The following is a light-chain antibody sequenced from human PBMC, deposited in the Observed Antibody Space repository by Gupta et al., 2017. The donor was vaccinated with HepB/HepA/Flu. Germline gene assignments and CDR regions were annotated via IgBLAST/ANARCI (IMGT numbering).Light chain of an antibody. CDR1: QSLSGNY. CDR3: QQYYDSPGT. V-gene: IGKV3-20*01. J-gene: IGKJ1*01. Sequence: EIVLTPSPGTLSLSPGQGATLSCRARQSLSGNYLAWYQQKPGQAPRLLIYGASTRATGIPDRFSGSGSGTDFTLTISRLEPEDFAVYYCQQYYDSPGTFGQGTKVEIK. CDR2: GAS.